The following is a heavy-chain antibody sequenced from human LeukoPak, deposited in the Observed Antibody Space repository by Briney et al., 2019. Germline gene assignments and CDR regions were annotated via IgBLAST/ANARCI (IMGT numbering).Heavy chain of an antibody. J-gene: IGHJ4*02. CDR1: GFTFATYW. V-gene: IGHV3-74*03. Sequence: PGGSLRLSCEASGFTFATYWMHWVRQAAGKGLVWVARINTDGYVTTYADSVRGRFTVFRDNAENTLYLQMNDLRPEDTAVYYCIRETHVGLHLEYWGQGTLATVAS. CDR3: IRETHVGLHLEY. D-gene: IGHD3-10*01. CDR2: INTDGYVT.